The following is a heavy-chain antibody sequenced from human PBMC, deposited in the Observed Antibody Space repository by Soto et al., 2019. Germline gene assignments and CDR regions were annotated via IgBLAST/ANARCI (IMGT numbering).Heavy chain of an antibody. J-gene: IGHJ4*02. CDR3: AKWGRQWLVTSDFNY. CDR1: GFTFSDYA. Sequence: VQLVESGGGVVQPGRSLRLSCAASGFTFSDYAMHWVRQAPVKGLEWVAVVSHDGRNTHYADSVKGRFTISRDSSKNTVSLEMTSLRAEDTAVYYCAKWGRQWLVTSDFNYWGQGALVTVSS. CDR2: VSHDGRNT. D-gene: IGHD6-19*01. V-gene: IGHV3-30*18.